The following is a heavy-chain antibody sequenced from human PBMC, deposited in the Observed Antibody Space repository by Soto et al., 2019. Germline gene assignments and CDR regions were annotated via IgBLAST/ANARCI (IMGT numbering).Heavy chain of an antibody. CDR3: ARVYYDFWSGYTLTLEFDY. Sequence: EVQLVESGGGLVQPGGSLRLSCAASGFTFSSYWMHWVRQAPGKGLVWVSRINSDGSSTSYADSVKGRFTISRDNAKNTLYLQMNSLRAEDTAVYYCARVYYDFWSGYTLTLEFDYWGQGTLVTVSS. V-gene: IGHV3-74*01. CDR1: GFTFSSYW. CDR2: INSDGSST. D-gene: IGHD3-3*01. J-gene: IGHJ4*02.